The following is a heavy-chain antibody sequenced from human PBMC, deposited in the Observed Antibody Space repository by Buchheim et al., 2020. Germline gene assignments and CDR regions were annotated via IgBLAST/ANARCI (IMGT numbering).Heavy chain of an antibody. J-gene: IGHJ1*01. CDR1: GGTFSSYA. D-gene: IGHD3-3*01. CDR2: IIPSLGIA. V-gene: IGHV1-69*04. CDR3: ARGPDSDDDFWSGYFRH. Sequence: QVQLVQSGAEVKKPGSSVKVSCKASGGTFSSYAISWVRQAPGQGLEWMGRIIPSLGIANYAQRFPGRVTITADKSTSTRHLELNSLRAEDTAVYYCARGPDSDDDFWSGYFRHWGQGTL.